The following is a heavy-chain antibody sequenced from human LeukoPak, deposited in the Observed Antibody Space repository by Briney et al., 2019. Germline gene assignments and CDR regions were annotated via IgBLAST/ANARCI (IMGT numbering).Heavy chain of an antibody. V-gene: IGHV1-18*01. Sequence: GASVKVSCKASGYTFTSYGISWVRPAPGQGLEWMGWISAYNGNTHYAQKLQGRVTMTTDTSTSTAYMELRSLRSDDTAVYYCARDSWSGYYDFWSGYYKAYYGMDVWGQGTTVTVSS. J-gene: IGHJ6*02. CDR2: ISAYNGNT. D-gene: IGHD3-3*01. CDR1: GYTFTSYG. CDR3: ARDSWSGYYDFWSGYYKAYYGMDV.